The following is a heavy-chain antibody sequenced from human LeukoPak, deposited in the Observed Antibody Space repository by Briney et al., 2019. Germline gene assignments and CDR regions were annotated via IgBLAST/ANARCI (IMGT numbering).Heavy chain of an antibody. CDR3: ARDKRRVGASLSYYYMDV. CDR2: IYYSGST. J-gene: IGHJ6*03. Sequence: SETLSLTCTVSGGSISSYYWSWIRQPPGKGLEWIGYIYYSGSTNYNPSLKSRVTISVDTSKNQFSLKLSSVTAADTAVYYCARDKRRVGASLSYYYMDVWGKGTTVTVSS. D-gene: IGHD1-26*01. V-gene: IGHV4-59*01. CDR1: GGSISSYY.